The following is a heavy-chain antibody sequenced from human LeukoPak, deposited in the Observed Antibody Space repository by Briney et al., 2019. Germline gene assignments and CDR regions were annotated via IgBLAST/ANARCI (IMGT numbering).Heavy chain of an antibody. CDR1: GYTFTSYY. CDR2: INPSGGST. CDR3: ARARGGYSYSYTTRTVYYFDY. D-gene: IGHD5-18*01. V-gene: IGHV1-46*01. J-gene: IGHJ4*02. Sequence: ASVKVSCKASGYTFTSYYMHWVRQAPGQGLEWMGIINPSGGSTSYAQKFQGRVTKTKDTSTSTVYMELSSLRSEDTAVYYCARARGGYSYSYTTRTVYYFDYWGQGTLVTVSS.